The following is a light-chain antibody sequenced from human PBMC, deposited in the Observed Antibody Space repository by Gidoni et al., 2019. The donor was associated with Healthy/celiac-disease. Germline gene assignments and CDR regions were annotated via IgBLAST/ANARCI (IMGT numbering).Light chain of an antibody. CDR2: GAS. V-gene: IGKV3-20*01. CDR3: QQYGSSRYT. CDR1: QSVSSSY. J-gene: IGKJ2*01. Sequence: DIVLTQSPGTLSLSPGERATLSCRASQSVSSSYLAWYQQTPGQAPRLLIYGASSRATGIPDRFSGSGSGTDFTLTISRLEPEDFAVYYCQQYGSSRYTFXHXTKLEIK.